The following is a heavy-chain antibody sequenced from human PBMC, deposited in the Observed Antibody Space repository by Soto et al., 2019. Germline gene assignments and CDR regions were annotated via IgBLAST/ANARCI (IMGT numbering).Heavy chain of an antibody. V-gene: IGHV1-2*02. Sequence: QLHLVQSGAVVKKPGASVTVSCSASGYPVTAYYMHWVRQAPGRGLEWMGGINPATGAAKYTQTSQGRVTMTRETSTSTVFMERSGLTSEDTAVFYFARGGGVGVAGSAAFDMWGQGTLVTVSS. D-gene: IGHD3-3*01. CDR2: INPATGAA. CDR3: ARGGGVGVAGSAAFDM. CDR1: GYPVTAYY. J-gene: IGHJ3*02.